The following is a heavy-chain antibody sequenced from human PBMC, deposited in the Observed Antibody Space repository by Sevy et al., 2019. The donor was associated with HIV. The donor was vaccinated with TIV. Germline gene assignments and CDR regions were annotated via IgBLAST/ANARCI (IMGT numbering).Heavy chain of an antibody. D-gene: IGHD3-22*01. J-gene: IGHJ3*02. Sequence: GGSLRLSCAASGFTFSSYAMSWVRQAPGKGLEWVSAISGSGGSTYYADSVKGRFTISRDNSKNTLYLQMNSLRAEDTAVYYCAKDLLSEYYYDSSGGAFDIWGQWTMVTVSS. CDR2: ISGSGGST. V-gene: IGHV3-23*01. CDR3: AKDLLSEYYYDSSGGAFDI. CDR1: GFTFSSYA.